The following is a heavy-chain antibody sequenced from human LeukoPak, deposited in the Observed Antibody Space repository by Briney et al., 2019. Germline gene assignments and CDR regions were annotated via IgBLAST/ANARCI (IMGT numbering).Heavy chain of an antibody. D-gene: IGHD6-13*01. CDR3: AREEIAAAYAFDI. CDR1: GFTFSSYA. J-gene: IGHJ3*02. CDR2: ISYDGSNK. V-gene: IGHV3-30-3*01. Sequence: GRSLRLSCAASGFTFSSYAMHWVRQAPGKGLEWVAVISYDGSNKYYADSVKGRFTISRDNSKNTLYLQMNSLRAEDTAVYYSAREEIAAAYAFDIWGQGTMVTVSS.